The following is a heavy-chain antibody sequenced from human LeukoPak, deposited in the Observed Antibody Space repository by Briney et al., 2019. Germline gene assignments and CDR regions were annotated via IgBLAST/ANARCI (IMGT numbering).Heavy chain of an antibody. Sequence: VASVKVSCTTSGYTFTRYGVSWVRQAPGQGLEWMGWISPHNGDRDYAQKFKDRVTMTTDTSTNTVYLELRSLRPDDTTMYYCVRTGYGSRSDDFDLWGQVTLVTVSS. CDR1: GYTFTRYG. D-gene: IGHD3-10*01. V-gene: IGHV1-18*01. CDR2: ISPHNGDR. J-gene: IGHJ4*02. CDR3: VRTGYGSRSDDFDL.